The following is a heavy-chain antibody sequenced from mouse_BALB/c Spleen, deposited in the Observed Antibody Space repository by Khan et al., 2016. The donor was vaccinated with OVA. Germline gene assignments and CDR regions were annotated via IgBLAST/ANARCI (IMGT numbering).Heavy chain of an antibody. CDR2: INTETGET. V-gene: IGHV9-2-1*01. CDR1: GYTFTDYS. J-gene: IGHJ3*01. CDR3: TRRGYFGY. D-gene: IGHD3-1*01. Sequence: QIQLVQSGPELKKPGETVKISCKASGYTFTDYSMHWVKQAPGKDLKWMGWINTETGETTYADDFKGRFAFSLETSASTAYLQINNLKNEDTATYFCTRRGYFGYWGQGTLVTVSA.